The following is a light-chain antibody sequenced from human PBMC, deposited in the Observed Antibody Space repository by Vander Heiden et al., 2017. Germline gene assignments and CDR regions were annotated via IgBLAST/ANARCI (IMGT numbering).Light chain of an antibody. J-gene: IGKJ1*01. CDR1: ESIARY. Sequence: DIQMTQSPSSLSASVGDRVTITCRASESIARYLSWYQQKSGKAPNLLIYAASTLHTGVPSRFSGSGSGTDVTLTINGLQAEDFATYFCQHSYIIPWTFGQGTRVEIK. CDR3: QHSYIIPWT. V-gene: IGKV1-39*01. CDR2: AAS.